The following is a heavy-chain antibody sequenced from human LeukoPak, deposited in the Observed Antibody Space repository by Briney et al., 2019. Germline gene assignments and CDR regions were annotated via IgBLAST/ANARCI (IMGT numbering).Heavy chain of an antibody. V-gene: IGHV1-18*01. Sequence: GASVKLSCKASGYTFTSYGISWVRQAPGQGLEWMGWISAYNGNTNYAQKLQGRVTMTTDTSTSTAYMELRSLRSVDTAVYYCARGCGALPHLMDLHNWGQGNLVTVSS. CDR3: ARGCGALPHLMDLHN. J-gene: IGHJ4*02. CDR1: GYTFTSYG. D-gene: IGHD2-21*01. CDR2: ISAYNGNT.